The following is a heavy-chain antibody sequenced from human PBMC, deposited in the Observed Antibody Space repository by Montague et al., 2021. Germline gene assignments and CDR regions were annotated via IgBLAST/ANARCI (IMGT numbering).Heavy chain of an antibody. J-gene: IGHJ4*02. V-gene: IGHV4-4*02. CDR2: IYHSGNT. D-gene: IGHD3-10*01. CDR3: ARDRWFGELSI. Sequence: SETLSLTCAVSGGSISSSNWWSWVRQPPGKGLEWIGEIYHSGNTNYNPSLKSRVTISVDKFKNQFSLKLRSVTAADTAVYYCARDRWFGELSIWGQGTLVPVSS. CDR1: GGSISSSNW.